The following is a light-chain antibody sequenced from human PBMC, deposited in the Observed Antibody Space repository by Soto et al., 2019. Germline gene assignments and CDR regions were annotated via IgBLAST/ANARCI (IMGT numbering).Light chain of an antibody. Sequence: QSVLTQPASVSGSPGQSITISRTGTSSDVGGYDYVSWYQQHPGKAPKLMIYEVSNRPSGVSNRFSASKSGNTASLTISGLQAEDEADYYCSSYIDSSTRVFGTGTKVTVL. J-gene: IGLJ1*01. V-gene: IGLV2-14*01. CDR2: EVS. CDR3: SSYIDSSTRV. CDR1: SSDVGGYDY.